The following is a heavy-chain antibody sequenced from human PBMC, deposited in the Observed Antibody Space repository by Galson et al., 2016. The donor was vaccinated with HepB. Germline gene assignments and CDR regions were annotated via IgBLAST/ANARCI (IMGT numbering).Heavy chain of an antibody. CDR2: IHTYNGNT. Sequence: SVKVSCKASGNTFSSNDISWVRQAPGQGLEWMGWIHTYNGNTNYAQKFQGRVTMTTDTSTSTAYLELRSLRSDDTAVYYCASGGLGYCSGGRCYGESWFDPWGQGTLVTVSS. D-gene: IGHD2-15*01. V-gene: IGHV1-18*04. J-gene: IGHJ5*02. CDR3: ASGGLGYCSGGRCYGESWFDP. CDR1: GNTFSSND.